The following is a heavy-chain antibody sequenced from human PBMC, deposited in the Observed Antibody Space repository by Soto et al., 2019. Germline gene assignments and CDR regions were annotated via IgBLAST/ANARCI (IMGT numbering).Heavy chain of an antibody. Sequence: ASVKVSCKASGYTFTGYYMHWVRQAPGQGLEWMGWINPNSGGTNYAQKFQGWVTMTRDTSISTAYMELSRLRSDDTAVYYCARMSPKYCSGGSCLFDYWGQGTLVTVSS. V-gene: IGHV1-2*04. J-gene: IGHJ4*02. CDR2: INPNSGGT. CDR1: GYTFTGYY. CDR3: ARMSPKYCSGGSCLFDY. D-gene: IGHD2-15*01.